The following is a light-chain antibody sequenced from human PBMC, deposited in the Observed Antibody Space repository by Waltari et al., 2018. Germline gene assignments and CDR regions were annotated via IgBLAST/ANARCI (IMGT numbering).Light chain of an antibody. CDR1: SSDVGGYKY. CDR3: SSYTSARTWV. J-gene: IGLJ3*02. CDR2: DVS. Sequence: QSALTQPASVSGSPGQSITISCTGTSSDVGGYKYVSWHQQHPGKAPKLIIYDVSNRPSGGSNRFSGSKAGNTASLTISWLQAEDEAEYFCSSYTSARTWVFGGGTKLTVL. V-gene: IGLV2-14*03.